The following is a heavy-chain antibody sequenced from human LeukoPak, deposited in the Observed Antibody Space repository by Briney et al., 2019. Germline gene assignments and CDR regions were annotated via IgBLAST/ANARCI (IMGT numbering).Heavy chain of an antibody. V-gene: IGHV4-31*03. CDR2: IYYSGST. Sequence: PSETLSLTCTVSGGSISSGGYYWSWIRQHPGKGLEWIGYIYYSGSTYYNPSLKSRVTISVDTSKNQFSLKLSSVSAADTAVYYCARVARYYFDYWGQGTLVTVSS. CDR1: GGSISSGGYY. CDR3: ARVARYYFDY. J-gene: IGHJ4*02.